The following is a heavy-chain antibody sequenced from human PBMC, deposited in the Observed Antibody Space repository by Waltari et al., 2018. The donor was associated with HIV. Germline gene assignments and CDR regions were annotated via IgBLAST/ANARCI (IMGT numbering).Heavy chain of an antibody. J-gene: IGHJ4*02. V-gene: IGHV3-33*01. CDR1: GFTFSSYG. Sequence: QVQLVESGGGVVQPGRSLRLSCAASGFTFSSYGMHWVRQAPGKGLEWVAVIWYDGSNKDYADSVKGRFTISRDNSKNTLSLQMNSLRAEDTAVYYCARVPCSGGSCHFDYWGQGTLVTVST. CDR2: IWYDGSNK. D-gene: IGHD2-15*01. CDR3: ARVPCSGGSCHFDY.